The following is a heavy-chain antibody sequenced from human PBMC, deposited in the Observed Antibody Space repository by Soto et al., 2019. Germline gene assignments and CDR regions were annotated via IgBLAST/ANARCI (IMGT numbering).Heavy chain of an antibody. CDR1: GGSFSGYY. J-gene: IGHJ6*02. V-gene: IGHV4-34*01. Sequence: QVQLQQWGAGLLKPSETLSLTCAVYGGSFSGYYWCWIRQPPGQGLEWLGEINHSGSTNYNPSRKGRVTISVDTSKNQFSLKLSSVTAADTAVYYCARARGGGGNLYYYGMDVWGQGTTVTVSS. CDR3: ARARGGGGNLYYYGMDV. CDR2: INHSGST. D-gene: IGHD2-15*01.